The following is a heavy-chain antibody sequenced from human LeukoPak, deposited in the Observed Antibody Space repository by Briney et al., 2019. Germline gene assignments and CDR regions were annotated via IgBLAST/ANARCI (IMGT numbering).Heavy chain of an antibody. D-gene: IGHD3-9*01. CDR2: ISAYNGNT. Sequence: ASVKVSCKASGYTFTSYGISWVRQAPGQGLEWMGWISAYNGNTNYAQKLQGRVTMTTDTSTSTAYMELRSLRSDVTAVYYCARDIEDYYDILTGGFDYWGQGTLVTVSS. J-gene: IGHJ4*02. CDR3: ARDIEDYYDILTGGFDY. V-gene: IGHV1-18*01. CDR1: GYTFTSYG.